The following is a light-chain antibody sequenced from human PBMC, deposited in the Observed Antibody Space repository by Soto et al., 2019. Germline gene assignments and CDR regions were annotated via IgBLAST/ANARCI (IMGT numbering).Light chain of an antibody. J-gene: IGKJ5*01. V-gene: IGKV3-11*01. Sequence: EIVMTQSPGTLSVSPGERATLSCRASQSVSNYLAWYQQKPGQAPRLLIYDASTRATGIPARFSGSGSGTDFTLTISSLEPEDFAVYYCQQRSNWPPRITFGQGTRL. CDR3: QQRSNWPPRIT. CDR1: QSVSNY. CDR2: DAS.